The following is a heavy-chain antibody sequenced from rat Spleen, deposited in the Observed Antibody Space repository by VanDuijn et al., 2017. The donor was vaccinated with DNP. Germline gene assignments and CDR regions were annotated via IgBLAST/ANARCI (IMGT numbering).Heavy chain of an antibody. CDR1: GFTFSNYG. D-gene: IGHD4-6*01. Sequence: EVQLVESGGGLVQPGRSMKLSCAASGFTFSNYGMAWVRQAPKKGLEWVAYISYDGGSTYYRDSVKGRFTISRDNAKSTLYLQMDSLRSEDTATYYCTTGPFDYWGQGVMVTVSS. J-gene: IGHJ2*01. CDR2: ISYDGGST. V-gene: IGHV5-20*01. CDR3: TTGPFDY.